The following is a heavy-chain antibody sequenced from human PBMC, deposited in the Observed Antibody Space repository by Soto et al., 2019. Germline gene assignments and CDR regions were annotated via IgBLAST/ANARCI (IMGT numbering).Heavy chain of an antibody. CDR3: ARSPGLNYYDSSGYNWFDP. V-gene: IGHV1-3*01. J-gene: IGHJ5*02. CDR1: GYTFTSYA. Sequence: ASVKVSCKASGYTFTSYAMHWVRQAPGQRLEWMGWINAGNGNTKYSQKFQGRVTITRDTSASTAYMELSSLRSEDTAVYYCARSPGLNYYDSSGYNWFDPWGQGTLVTVSS. CDR2: INAGNGNT. D-gene: IGHD3-22*01.